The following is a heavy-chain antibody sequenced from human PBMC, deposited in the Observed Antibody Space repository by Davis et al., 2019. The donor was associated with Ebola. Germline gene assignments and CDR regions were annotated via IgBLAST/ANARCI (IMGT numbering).Heavy chain of an antibody. Sequence: PGGSLRLSCAASGFTFRNYAMHWVRQAPGKGLEWVGVVSPSEREKFYADSVKGRFTISRDNSENTTYLQMNSLTADETAVYYGARAVFHEVLDYWGQGTPFTVSS. CDR1: GFTFRNYA. J-gene: IGHJ4*02. V-gene: IGHV3-30*04. CDR2: VSPSEREK. CDR3: ARAVFHEVLDY. D-gene: IGHD3-3*01.